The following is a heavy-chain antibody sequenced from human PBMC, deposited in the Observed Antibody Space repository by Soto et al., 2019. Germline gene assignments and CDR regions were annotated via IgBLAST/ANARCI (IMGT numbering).Heavy chain of an antibody. CDR2: IRSKAYGGTK. J-gene: IGHJ5*02. D-gene: IGHD3-3*01. V-gene: IGHV3-49*03. Sequence: GGSLRLSCTTSGFIFGDYAMSWFRQAPGKGLEWVGFIRSKAYGGTKEYARAVKGGFTISRDDSKSIAYLQMDSLKTEDTAVYYCTRDTPNPSYDFWSDYSPEVPFDPWGQGTLVTVSS. CDR1: GFIFGDYA. CDR3: TRDTPNPSYDFWSDYSPEVPFDP.